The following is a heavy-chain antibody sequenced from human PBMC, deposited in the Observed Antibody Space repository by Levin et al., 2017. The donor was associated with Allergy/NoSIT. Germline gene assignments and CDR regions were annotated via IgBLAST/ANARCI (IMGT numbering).Heavy chain of an antibody. CDR2: ISGTGANA. J-gene: IGHJ4*02. D-gene: IGHD6-19*01. CDR3: AKDHSRLWLVPSYFDY. Sequence: GGSLRLSCAVSGLTFSSYAMSWVRQAPGKGLEWVSRISGTGANAHYADSVKGRFTISRDKSRNTLYLHMNSLRAEDTAFYYCAKDHSRLWLVPSYFDYWGQGTLVTVSS. V-gene: IGHV3-23*01. CDR1: GLTFSSYA.